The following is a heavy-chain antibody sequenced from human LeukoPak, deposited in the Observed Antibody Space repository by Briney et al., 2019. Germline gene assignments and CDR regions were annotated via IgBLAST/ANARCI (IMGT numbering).Heavy chain of an antibody. Sequence: PSETLSLTCTVSGGSISSNDYYWGWIRQPPEKGLEWIGSIYYSGNTYYNPSLKSRVTISVDTSKSQFSLKLSSVTAADTAVYYCARYNGDSIDYWGQGTLVTVSS. J-gene: IGHJ4*02. CDR2: IYYSGNT. V-gene: IGHV4-39*01. D-gene: IGHD4-17*01. CDR3: ARYNGDSIDY. CDR1: GGSISSNDYY.